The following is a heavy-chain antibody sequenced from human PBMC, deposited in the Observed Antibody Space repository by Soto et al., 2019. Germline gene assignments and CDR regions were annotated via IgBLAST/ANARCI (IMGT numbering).Heavy chain of an antibody. Sequence: EVQLVESGGGLVQPGESLRLSCAASGFTFSNYWMHWVRQAPGKGLVWVSRIGSDGSRITYADFVKGRFTISRDNAKNTVYLHMNSLTAEDTPVYYCVRTSLLVEVATREDFWGQGTLVTVSS. J-gene: IGHJ4*02. CDR2: IGSDGSRI. CDR3: VRTSLLVEVATREDF. CDR1: GFTFSNYW. D-gene: IGHD2-15*01. V-gene: IGHV3-74*01.